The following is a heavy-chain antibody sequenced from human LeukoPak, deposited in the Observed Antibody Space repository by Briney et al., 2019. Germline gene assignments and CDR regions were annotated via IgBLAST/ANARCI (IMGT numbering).Heavy chain of an antibody. D-gene: IGHD6-6*01. Sequence: PGRSLRPSCAASGFTFSSYGMHWVRQAPGKGLEWVAVIWYDGSNKYYADSVKGRFTISRDNSKNTLYLQMNSLRAEDTAVYYCAREKIAARGFDPWGQGTLVTVSS. CDR3: AREKIAARGFDP. J-gene: IGHJ5*02. CDR2: IWYDGSNK. CDR1: GFTFSSYG. V-gene: IGHV3-33*01.